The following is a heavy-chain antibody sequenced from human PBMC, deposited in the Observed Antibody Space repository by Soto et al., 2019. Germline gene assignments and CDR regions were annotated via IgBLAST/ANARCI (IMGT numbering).Heavy chain of an antibody. CDR1: GASVNSPDYY. CDR2: THYSGNN. Sequence: SETLSLTCTVSGASVNSPDYYWSWIRQSQEKGLEVIGYTHYSGNNFHDPSLRSRVTISVETSKNQFSLKLNSVTVADTAVYYCAREVPGGALGDALMSFHXWGQGTLVTVSX. V-gene: IGHV4-30-4*01. J-gene: IGHJ5*02. CDR3: AREVPGGALGDALMSFHX. D-gene: IGHD4-17*01.